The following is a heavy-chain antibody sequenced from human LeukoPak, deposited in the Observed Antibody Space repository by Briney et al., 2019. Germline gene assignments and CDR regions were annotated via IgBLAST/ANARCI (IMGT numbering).Heavy chain of an antibody. CDR1: GGTFSTYA. J-gene: IGHJ4*02. CDR3: ATESRYPVAGIFHY. CDR2: IIPIYTST. Sequence: ASVKVSCKASGGTFSTYAIGWVRQAPGQGLEWMGGIIPIYTSTHYAQKFQGRVTITADESTSTAYMELSSLRSEDTAVYFCATESRYPVAGIFHYWGQGTLVTVSS. V-gene: IGHV1-69*13. D-gene: IGHD6-19*01.